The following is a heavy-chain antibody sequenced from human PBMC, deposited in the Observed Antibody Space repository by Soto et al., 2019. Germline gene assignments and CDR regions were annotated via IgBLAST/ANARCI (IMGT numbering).Heavy chain of an antibody. J-gene: IGHJ4*02. Sequence: QVQLVESGGGVVQPGRSLRLSCTASGVIFSNYVMYWVRQAPGKVLEWVAFMSYDGTTKSYADSVKGRFTISRDNSQNTLYLQMNSLRPEDTGVYYCAREVLWSRYFDYWGQGSLVTVSS. CDR3: AREVLWSRYFDY. D-gene: IGHD3-10*01. CDR1: GVIFSNYV. CDR2: MSYDGTTK. V-gene: IGHV3-30-3*01.